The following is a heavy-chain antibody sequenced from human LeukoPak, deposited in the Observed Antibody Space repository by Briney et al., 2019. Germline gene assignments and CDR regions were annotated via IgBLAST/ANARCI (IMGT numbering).Heavy chain of an antibody. Sequence: GGSLRLSCAASGFTFSSYAMSWVRQAPGKGLEWVSGISGSGDNTYYADSVKGRFTISRDSSKDTLYLQMNSLRTEDTAVYYCVRQDCSGGSCYLDYWGQGTLVTVSS. CDR1: GFTFSSYA. D-gene: IGHD2-15*01. CDR2: ISGSGDNT. V-gene: IGHV3-23*01. J-gene: IGHJ4*02. CDR3: VRQDCSGGSCYLDY.